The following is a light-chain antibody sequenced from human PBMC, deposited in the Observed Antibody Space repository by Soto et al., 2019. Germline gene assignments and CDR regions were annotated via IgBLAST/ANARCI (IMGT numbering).Light chain of an antibody. CDR1: SSDVGAYNL. V-gene: IGLV2-23*01. Sequence: QSVLTQPASVSGSPGQSITVSCTGTSSDVGAYNLVSWYQQHPGKAPRLIIYEGTKRPSGISHRFSGSKSDNTASLTISGLRAEDEAYYHCCSYAGSRTFVFGGGTQLTVL. J-gene: IGLJ3*02. CDR2: EGT. CDR3: CSYAGSRTFV.